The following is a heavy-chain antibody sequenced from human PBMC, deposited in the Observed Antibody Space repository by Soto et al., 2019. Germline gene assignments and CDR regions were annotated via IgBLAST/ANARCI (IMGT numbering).Heavy chain of an antibody. V-gene: IGHV3-30*03. CDR2: ISEGGRNK. CDR1: GFTFRSYG. J-gene: IGHJ6*03. Sequence: QVQLVESGGGVVQPGTSLRLSCAASGFTFRSYGMHWVRQAPGKGLAWVAVISEGGRNKYYADSVKGRFTISRDNSKNTLYLQMNSLRAEDTAVYYCVREYYYYYMDVWGKGTTVSVSS. CDR3: VREYYYYYMDV.